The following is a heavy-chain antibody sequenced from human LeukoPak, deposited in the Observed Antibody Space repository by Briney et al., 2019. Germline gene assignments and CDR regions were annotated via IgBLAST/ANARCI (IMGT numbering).Heavy chain of an antibody. D-gene: IGHD6-13*01. Sequence: PSETLSLTCTVSGGSISSSSYYWGWIRQPPGKGLEWIGSIYYSGSTNYNPSLKSRVTISVDTSKNQFSLKLSSVTAADTAVYYCARQSPYSSSFSDYWDQGTLVIVSS. J-gene: IGHJ4*02. CDR3: ARQSPYSSSFSDY. V-gene: IGHV4-39*01. CDR1: GGSISSSSYY. CDR2: IYYSGST.